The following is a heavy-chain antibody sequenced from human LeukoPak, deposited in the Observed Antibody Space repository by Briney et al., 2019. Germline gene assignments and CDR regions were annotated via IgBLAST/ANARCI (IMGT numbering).Heavy chain of an antibody. J-gene: IGHJ4*02. V-gene: IGHV1-8*03. Sequence: EASVKVSCKASGYTFTSYDINWVRQATGQGLEWMGWMNPNSGNTGYAQKFQGRVTITRSTSISTAYTELSSLRPEDTAVYYCARVAGSIDYWGQGTLVTVSS. D-gene: IGHD6-19*01. CDR1: GYTFTSYD. CDR3: ARVAGSIDY. CDR2: MNPNSGNT.